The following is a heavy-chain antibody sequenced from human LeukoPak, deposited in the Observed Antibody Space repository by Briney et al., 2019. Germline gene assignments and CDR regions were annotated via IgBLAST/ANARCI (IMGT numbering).Heavy chain of an antibody. D-gene: IGHD2-21*01. J-gene: IGHJ3*02. V-gene: IGHV1-46*01. CDR2: INPSGGST. CDR1: GYTSTSYY. CDR3: ARYSEGSDAFDI. Sequence: ASVKVSCKASGYTSTSYYMHWVRHAPGQGLEWMGIINPSGGSTSYAQKFQGRVTMTRDTSTSTVYMELSSLRSEDTAVYYCARYSEGSDAFDIWGQGTMVTVSS.